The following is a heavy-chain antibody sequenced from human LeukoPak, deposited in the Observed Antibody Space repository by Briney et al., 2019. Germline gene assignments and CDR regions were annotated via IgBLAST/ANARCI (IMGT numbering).Heavy chain of an antibody. V-gene: IGHV1-18*01. D-gene: IGHD3-9*01. Sequence: ASVKVSCKASGYTFTSGGINWVRQAPGQGLEWMGWISGNNGNTNYAQKFQGRVTMTTDTSTSTAYMEQRSLRSDDTAVYYCARDKGVLRYFDWLLPFDYWGQGTLVTVSS. J-gene: IGHJ4*02. CDR3: ARDKGVLRYFDWLLPFDY. CDR2: ISGNNGNT. CDR1: GYTFTSGG.